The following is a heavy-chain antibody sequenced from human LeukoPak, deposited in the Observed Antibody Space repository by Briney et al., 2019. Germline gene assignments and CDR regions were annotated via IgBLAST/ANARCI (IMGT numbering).Heavy chain of an antibody. D-gene: IGHD1-20*01. CDR1: GYSFTDYY. CDR2: INPKSGGT. Sequence: ASVKVSCKASGYSFTDYYIHWVRLAPGQGLEWMGWINPKSGGTHYAQKFQGRVTMTRDTSISTAYMELSRLRSDDTAVYYCARDESNWKPGYWGQGTLVTVSS. J-gene: IGHJ4*02. CDR3: ARDESNWKPGY. V-gene: IGHV1-2*02.